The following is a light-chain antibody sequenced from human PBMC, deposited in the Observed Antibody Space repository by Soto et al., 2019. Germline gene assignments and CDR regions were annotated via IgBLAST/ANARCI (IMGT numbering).Light chain of an antibody. V-gene: IGKV3-11*01. CDR1: QSVSSY. CDR2: DAS. J-gene: IGKJ2*01. Sequence: EIVLTQSPATLSLSPGERATLSCRASQSVSSYLAWYQQKPGQAPRLLIYDASNRATGIPARFSGSGSGTDFNLTISSLEPEDFAFDYCQQRSYSPPQYTFGQGTKLEIK. CDR3: QQRSYSPPQYT.